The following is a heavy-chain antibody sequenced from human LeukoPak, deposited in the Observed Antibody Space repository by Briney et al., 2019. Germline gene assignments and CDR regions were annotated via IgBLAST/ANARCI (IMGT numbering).Heavy chain of an antibody. V-gene: IGHV4-30-4*01. D-gene: IGHD7-27*01. CDR1: GDSITSGDYY. Sequence: SETLSLTCTVSGDSITSGDYYWSWIRQPPGRALEWIGYIYHSGSTFYNPSLSGRFTLSVDTSKNQFSVRLPSATAADTAVYYCARYHWGRFDPWGQGTLVSVSS. CDR3: ARYHWGRFDP. J-gene: IGHJ5*02. CDR2: IYHSGST.